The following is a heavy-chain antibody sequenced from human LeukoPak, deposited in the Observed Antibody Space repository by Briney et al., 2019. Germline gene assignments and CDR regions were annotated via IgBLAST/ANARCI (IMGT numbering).Heavy chain of an antibody. CDR2: INTNTGNP. CDR1: GFTFSSYA. V-gene: IGHV7-4-1*02. J-gene: IGHJ4*02. Sequence: PGGSLRLSCAASGFTFSSYAMHWVRQAPGQGLEWMGWINTNTGNPTYAQGFTGRFVFSLDTSVSTAYLQISSLKAEDTAVYYCATWYYYDSSGYNPLGYWGQGTLVTVSS. D-gene: IGHD3-22*01. CDR3: ATWYYYDSSGYNPLGY.